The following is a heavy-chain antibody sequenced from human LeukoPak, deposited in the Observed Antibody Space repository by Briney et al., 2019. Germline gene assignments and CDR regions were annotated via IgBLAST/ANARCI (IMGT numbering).Heavy chain of an antibody. D-gene: IGHD1-14*01. Sequence: KTSETLSLTCTVSGDSISSTNYYWGWIRQPPGKGLEWIGSIYYSGSTYYNPSLESRVTISVDTSKNQFSLKLSSVTAADTAVYYCARTTSDYWGQGTLVTVSS. CDR2: IYYSGST. V-gene: IGHV4-39*07. CDR1: GDSISSTNYY. CDR3: ARTTSDY. J-gene: IGHJ4*02.